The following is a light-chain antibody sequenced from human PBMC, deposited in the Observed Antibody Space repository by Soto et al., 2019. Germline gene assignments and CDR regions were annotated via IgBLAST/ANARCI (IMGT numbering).Light chain of an antibody. V-gene: IGKV3-11*01. Sequence: EIVLTQSPATLSLSPGERATLSCRASQSVSSSLGWYQQIPGQAPRLLIYDASNRATGIPARFSGSGSGTDFHLTISSLEPEDFAVYYCQQRSNWPRTFGQGTKLEIK. CDR1: QSVSSS. CDR2: DAS. J-gene: IGKJ2*01. CDR3: QQRSNWPRT.